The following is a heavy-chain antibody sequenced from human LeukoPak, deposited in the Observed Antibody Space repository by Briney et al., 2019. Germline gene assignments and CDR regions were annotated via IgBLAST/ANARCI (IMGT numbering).Heavy chain of an antibody. CDR3: ARDLGWLQYDY. CDR1: GFTFSSYA. CDR2: ISYDGSNK. V-gene: IGHV3-30-3*01. Sequence: PGRSLRLSCAASGFTFSSYAMHWVRQAPGKGLEWVAVISYDGSNKYYADSVKGRFTISRDNSKNTLYLQIHNLRAEDTAVYYCARDLGWLQYDYWGQGTLVTVSS. D-gene: IGHD5-24*01. J-gene: IGHJ4*02.